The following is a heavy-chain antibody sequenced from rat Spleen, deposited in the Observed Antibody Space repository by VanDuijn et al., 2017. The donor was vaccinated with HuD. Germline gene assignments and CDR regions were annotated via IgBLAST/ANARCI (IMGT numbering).Heavy chain of an antibody. V-gene: IGHV5-27*01. CDR1: GFTFSNYY. CDR3: TTMVG. J-gene: IGHJ2*01. Sequence: EVQLVESGGGLVQPGGSLKLSCAASGFTFSNYYMAWVRQAPTKGLEWVAYISAGGDSTYYRDSVKGRFTVSRDDAKTSLYLQMDGLRSEDTATYYCTTMVGWGQGVVVTVSS. D-gene: IGHD1-1*01. CDR2: ISAGGDST.